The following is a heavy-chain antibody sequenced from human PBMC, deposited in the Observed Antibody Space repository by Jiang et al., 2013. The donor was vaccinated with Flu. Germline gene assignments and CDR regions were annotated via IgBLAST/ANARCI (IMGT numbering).Heavy chain of an antibody. CDR1: GFTFSSYG. Sequence: VQLLESGGGVVQPGRSLRLSCAASGFTFSSYGMHWVRQAPGKGLEWVAVIWYDGSNKYYADSVKGRFTISRDNSKNTLYLQMNSLRAEDTAVYYCARDHLMRGYSYGYDYFDYWGQGTLVTVSS. J-gene: IGHJ4*02. CDR3: ARDHLMRGYSYGYDYFDY. D-gene: IGHD5-18*01. V-gene: IGHV3-33*01. CDR2: IWYDGSNK.